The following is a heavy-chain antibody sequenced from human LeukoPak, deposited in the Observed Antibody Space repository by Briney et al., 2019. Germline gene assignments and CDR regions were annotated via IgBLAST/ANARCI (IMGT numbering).Heavy chain of an antibody. V-gene: IGHV3-15*01. D-gene: IGHD2-2*01. CDR1: GITFSDAW. CDR2: IKSKTDGGTT. Sequence: PGGSLRLSCAASGITFSDAWMNWFRQAPGKGLEWVGRIKSKTDGGTTDYAAPVKGRFTISRDDSEKTLYLQINSLKTEDTAVYYCTTDRADCFTTGCPWFDYWGQGTLVTVSS. CDR3: TTDRADCFTTGCPWFDY. J-gene: IGHJ4*02.